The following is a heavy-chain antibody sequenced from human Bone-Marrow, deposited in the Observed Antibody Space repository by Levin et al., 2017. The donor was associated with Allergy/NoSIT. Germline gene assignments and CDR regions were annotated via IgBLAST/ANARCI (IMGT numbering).Heavy chain of an antibody. CDR1: GFTVGNNY. CDR3: AARNVQWPQ. V-gene: IGHV3-53*01. J-gene: IGHJ4*02. D-gene: IGHD6-19*01. Sequence: GESLKISCAVSGFTVGNNYMHWVRQAPGKGLEWVCLIYSRGSTAYADSVKGRFTISRDSSQNMVYLQMSQLRVEDTAFYYCAARNVQWPQWGRGALVTVSS. CDR2: IYSRGST.